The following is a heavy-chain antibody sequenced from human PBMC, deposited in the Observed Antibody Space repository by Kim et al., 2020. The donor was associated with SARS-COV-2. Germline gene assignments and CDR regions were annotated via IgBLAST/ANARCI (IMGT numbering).Heavy chain of an antibody. V-gene: IGHV4-34*01. D-gene: IGHD2-15*01. Sequence: SETLSLTCAVYGGSFSSYYWTWIRQPPGKALEWIGEINHSGSTNYNPSFKSRITISVDTSNNQFSLKLSSVTAADTAVYYCARLRVVAASRLRYFDLWGRGTLVTVSS. CDR2: INHSGST. J-gene: IGHJ2*01. CDR3: ARLRVVAASRLRYFDL. CDR1: GGSFSSYY.